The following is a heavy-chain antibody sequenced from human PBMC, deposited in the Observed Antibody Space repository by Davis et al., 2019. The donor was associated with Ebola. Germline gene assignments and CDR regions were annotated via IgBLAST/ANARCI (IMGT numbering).Heavy chain of an antibody. CDR3: AREMATTNDAFDI. CDR2: MWYDGSRQ. Sequence: PGGSLRLSCAASGFTFSSYGMHWVRQAPGKGLEWVALMWYDGSRQYYADSVKGRFTISRDNAKNTLYLQKNSLRVEDTAVYYCAREMATTNDAFDIWGQGTMVSVSS. J-gene: IGHJ3*02. CDR1: GFTFSSYG. D-gene: IGHD5-24*01. V-gene: IGHV3-33*08.